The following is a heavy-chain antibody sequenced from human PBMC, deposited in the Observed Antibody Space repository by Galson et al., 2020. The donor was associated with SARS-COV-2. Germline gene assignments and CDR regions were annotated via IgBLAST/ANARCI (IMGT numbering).Heavy chain of an antibody. V-gene: IGHV4-39*01. CDR2: IYYSGST. J-gene: IGHJ4*02. Sequence: SETLSLTCTVSGGSISSSSYYWGWIRQPPGKGLEWIGSIYYSGSTYYNPSLKSRVTISVDTSKNQFSLKLSSVTAADTAVYYCARHESVGGHSGSFDYWGQGTLVTVSS. CDR3: ARHESVGGHSGSFDY. D-gene: IGHD3-10*01. CDR1: GGSISSSSYY.